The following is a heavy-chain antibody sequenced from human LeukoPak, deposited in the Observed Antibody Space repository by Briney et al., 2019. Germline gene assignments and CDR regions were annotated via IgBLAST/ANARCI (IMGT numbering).Heavy chain of an antibody. Sequence: SETLSLTCAVYGGSFSGCYWSWIRQPPGKGLEWIGEINHSGSTNYNPSLKSRVIISVDTSEKQFSLKLSSVTAADTAVFYCARRTGTYYYDSSGYSPWRYYFDYWGQGTLVTVSS. V-gene: IGHV4-34*01. CDR2: INHSGST. J-gene: IGHJ4*02. CDR1: GGSFSGCY. D-gene: IGHD3-22*01. CDR3: ARRTGTYYYDSSGYSPWRYYFDY.